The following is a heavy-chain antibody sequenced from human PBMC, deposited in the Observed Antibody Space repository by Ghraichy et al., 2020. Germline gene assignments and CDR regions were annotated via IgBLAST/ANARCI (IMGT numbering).Heavy chain of an antibody. CDR3: ARDRYGSLHTLES. J-gene: IGHJ5*02. CDR2: IYSRGSDV. CDR1: GFRFSSFD. D-gene: IGHD1-26*01. Sequence: GGSLRLSCAASGFRFSSFDMNWVRQAPGKGLEWVASIYSRGSDVSYGDSVKGRFTVSRDNVKNSLFLLMDSLRVEDTAVYYCARDRYGSLHTLESWGQGTLVTVSS. V-gene: IGHV3-21*01.